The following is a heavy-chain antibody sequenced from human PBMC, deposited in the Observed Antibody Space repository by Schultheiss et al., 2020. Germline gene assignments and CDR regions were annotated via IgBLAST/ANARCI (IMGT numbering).Heavy chain of an antibody. Sequence: GGSLRLSCAASGFTFSNYWMHWVRQAPGKGLVWVSRINSDGSSTSCADSVKGRFTISRDNAKNTLYLQMNSLRAEDTAVYYCARGTVTGYSSGWRAYDIWGQGTMVTVSS. CDR3: ARGTVTGYSSGWRAYDI. D-gene: IGHD6-19*01. J-gene: IGHJ3*02. CDR2: INSDGSST. V-gene: IGHV3-74*01. CDR1: GFTFSNYW.